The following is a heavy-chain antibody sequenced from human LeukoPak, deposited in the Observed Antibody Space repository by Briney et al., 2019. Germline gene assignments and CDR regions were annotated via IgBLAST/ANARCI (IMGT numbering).Heavy chain of an antibody. J-gene: IGHJ4*02. D-gene: IGHD3-22*01. Sequence: GGSLRLSCAASGFTFSSYAMSWVRQAPGKGLEWVSAISSSSSYIHSADSVKGRFTISRDNAKNSLYMQMNSLRAEDTAVYYCARDLYDSGAYSSPIDYWGPGTLVTVSS. CDR1: GFTFSSYA. CDR2: ISSSSSYI. V-gene: IGHV3-21*01. CDR3: ARDLYDSGAYSSPIDY.